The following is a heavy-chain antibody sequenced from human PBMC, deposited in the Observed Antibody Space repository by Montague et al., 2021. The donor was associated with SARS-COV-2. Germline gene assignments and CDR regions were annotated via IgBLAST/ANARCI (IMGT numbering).Heavy chain of an antibody. D-gene: IGHD3-22*01. Sequence: SLRLSRAASGFIFSRYEMNWVRQAPGKGLEWVSYISNSGDTKYYSDSVXGRFTISRDNAKNSLYLQMSSLRAEDTAVYYCARAGEDYYYDSSGFLYWGQGILVTVSS. CDR1: GFIFSRYE. CDR2: ISNSGDTK. V-gene: IGHV3-48*03. CDR3: ARAGEDYYYDSSGFLY. J-gene: IGHJ4*02.